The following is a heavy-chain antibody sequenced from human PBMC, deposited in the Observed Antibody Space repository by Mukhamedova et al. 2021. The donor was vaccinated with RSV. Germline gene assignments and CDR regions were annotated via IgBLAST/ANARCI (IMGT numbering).Heavy chain of an antibody. Sequence: VRQAPGKGLEWVSAVRFGSITYYADSVKGRFTISRDNSKNILYLQMNRLRVEDSAVYFCAKFRGATLYSFHLDVWGQGTTVTVSS. V-gene: IGHV3-23*01. J-gene: IGHJ6*02. CDR3: AKFRGATLYSFHLDV. CDR2: VRFGSIT. D-gene: IGHD3-10*01.